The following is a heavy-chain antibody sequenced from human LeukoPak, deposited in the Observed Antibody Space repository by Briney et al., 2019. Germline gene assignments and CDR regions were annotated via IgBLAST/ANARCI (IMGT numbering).Heavy chain of an antibody. Sequence: PGGSLRLSCAASGFTFSRYWMSWVRQSPGKGLEWVANIKPDGSEKYYVDSVKGRFTISRDNAKNALYLEMNSLRAGDTAVYYCARERMYSGSGSTYPYYDYWGQGTLVTVSS. J-gene: IGHJ4*02. D-gene: IGHD3-10*01. V-gene: IGHV3-7*01. CDR1: GFTFSRYW. CDR2: IKPDGSEK. CDR3: ARERMYSGSGSTYPYYDY.